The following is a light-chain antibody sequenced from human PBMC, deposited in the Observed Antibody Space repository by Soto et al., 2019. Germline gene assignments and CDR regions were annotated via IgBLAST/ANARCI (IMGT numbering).Light chain of an antibody. CDR3: CSYTRSGTLI. CDR1: SSDIGDYNY. V-gene: IGLV2-14*01. CDR2: DVS. Sequence: QSALTQPASVSGSPGQSITISCVGTSSDIGDYNYVSWYQQHPGKVPKVIIYDVSNRPSGVSYRFSCSKSGNTASLTVSGLQAEDEDDYYCCSYTRSGTLIFGTGTKLTVL. J-gene: IGLJ1*01.